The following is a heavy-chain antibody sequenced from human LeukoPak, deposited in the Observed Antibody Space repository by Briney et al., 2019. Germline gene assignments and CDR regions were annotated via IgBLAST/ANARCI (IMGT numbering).Heavy chain of an antibody. CDR1: GGTFSSYA. D-gene: IGHD3-9*01. CDR3: ARTYYDILTGENWFDP. CDR2: IIPIFGTA. J-gene: IGHJ5*02. V-gene: IGHV1-69*05. Sequence: SVKVSCKASGGTFSSYAIGWVRQAPGQGLEWMGGIIPIFGTANYAQKFQGRVTITTDESTSTAYMELSSLRSEDTAVYYCARTYYDILTGENWFDPWGQGTLVTVSS.